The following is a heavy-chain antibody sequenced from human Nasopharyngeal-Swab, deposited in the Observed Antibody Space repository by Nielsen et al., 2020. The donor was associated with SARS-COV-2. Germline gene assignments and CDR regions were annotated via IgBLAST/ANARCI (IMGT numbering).Heavy chain of an antibody. CDR2: ISSSGSTI. Sequence: GGSLRLSCAASGFTFSDYYMSWIRKAPGKGLEWVSYISSSGSTIYYADSVKGRFTISRDNAKNSLYLQMNSLRAEDTAVYYCARDRHGYDILTGYRRANNWFDPWGQGTLVTVSS. CDR3: ARDRHGYDILTGYRRANNWFDP. V-gene: IGHV3-11*04. D-gene: IGHD3-9*01. J-gene: IGHJ5*02. CDR1: GFTFSDYY.